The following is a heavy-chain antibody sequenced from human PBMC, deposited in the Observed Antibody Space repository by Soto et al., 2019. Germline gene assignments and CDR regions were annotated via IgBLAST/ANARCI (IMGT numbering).Heavy chain of an antibody. V-gene: IGHV3-7*01. CDR1: GFTFSSYW. CDR2: IKQDGSEK. J-gene: IGHJ4*02. Sequence: EVQLVESGGGLVQPGGSLRLSCAASGFTFSSYWMSWVRQAPGKGLEWVANIKQDGSEKYYGDSVKGRSTISRDNAKNSLYLQMNSLRAEDTAVYYCARDNMADPFDYWGQGTLVTVSS. D-gene: IGHD6-19*01. CDR3: ARDNMADPFDY.